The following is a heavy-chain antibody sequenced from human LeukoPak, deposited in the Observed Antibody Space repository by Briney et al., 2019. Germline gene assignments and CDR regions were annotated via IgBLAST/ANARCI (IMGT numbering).Heavy chain of an antibody. CDR1: FGSISSYY. CDR3: ARSSEWPFFDY. CDR2: MYYSGST. J-gene: IGHJ4*02. D-gene: IGHD6-19*01. Sequence: SETLSLTCSGSFGSISSYYWSWIRQPPRKGLEWIGYMYYSGSTNYNPSLKSRVTISVETSKNQFSLKLRSVTAADTAVYYCARSSEWPFFDYWGQGTLVTVSS. V-gene: IGHV4-59*01.